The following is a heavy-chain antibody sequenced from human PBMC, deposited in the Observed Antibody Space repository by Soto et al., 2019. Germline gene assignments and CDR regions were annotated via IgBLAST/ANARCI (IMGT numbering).Heavy chain of an antibody. CDR3: AKDRCSDVNCYFNY. CDR1: GFTFSMYA. J-gene: IGHJ4*02. D-gene: IGHD2-15*01. V-gene: IGHV3-23*01. CDR2: ISASGGST. Sequence: GSLRLSCAASGFTFSMYAINWVRQAPGKGLEWVSLISASGGSTYYADSVKGRFTISRDNSKNTLYLQMNSLRAEDTAIYYCAKDRCSDVNCYFNYWGQGTLVTVSS.